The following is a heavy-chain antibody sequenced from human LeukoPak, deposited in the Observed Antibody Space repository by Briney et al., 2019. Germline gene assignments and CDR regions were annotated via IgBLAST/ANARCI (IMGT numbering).Heavy chain of an antibody. CDR3: AKDSSSSGWD. D-gene: IGHD6-19*01. V-gene: IGHV3-30*18. Sequence: PGGSLRLSCAASGFTFSSYGIHWVRQAPGKGLEWVAVISYDGSNKYYADSVKGRFTISRDNSKNTLYLQMNSLRAEDTAVYYCAKDSSSSGWDWGQGTLVTVSS. CDR2: ISYDGSNK. J-gene: IGHJ4*02. CDR1: GFTFSSYG.